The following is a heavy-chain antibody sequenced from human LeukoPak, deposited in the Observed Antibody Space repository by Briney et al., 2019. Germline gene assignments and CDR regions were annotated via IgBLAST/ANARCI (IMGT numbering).Heavy chain of an antibody. CDR3: ARRGVWFGDPKEYYFDY. CDR1: GGSISSYY. V-gene: IGHV4-4*07. D-gene: IGHD3-10*01. Sequence: SETLSLTCTVSGGSISSYYWSWIRQPAGKGLEWIGRIYTSGSTNYNPSLKSRVTMSIDTSKNQFSLKLSSVTAADTAVYYCARRGVWFGDPKEYYFDYWGQGTLVTVSS. CDR2: IYTSGST. J-gene: IGHJ4*02.